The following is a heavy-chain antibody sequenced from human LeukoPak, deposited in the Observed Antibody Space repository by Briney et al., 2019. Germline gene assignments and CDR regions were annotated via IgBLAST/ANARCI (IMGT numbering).Heavy chain of an antibody. CDR2: IIPIFGTA. V-gene: IGHV1-69*05. Sequence: SVKVSCKASGGTFSSYAISWVRQAPGQGLEWMGGIIPIFGTANYAQKFQGRVTITTDESTSTAYMELSSLRSEDTAVYYCARDGYSSGWFDYWGQGTLVTVSS. J-gene: IGHJ5*01. D-gene: IGHD6-19*01. CDR1: GGTFSSYA. CDR3: ARDGYSSGWFDY.